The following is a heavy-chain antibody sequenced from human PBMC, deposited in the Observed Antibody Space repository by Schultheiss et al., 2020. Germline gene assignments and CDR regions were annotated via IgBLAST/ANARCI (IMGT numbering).Heavy chain of an antibody. Sequence: SQTLSLTCTVSGGSISSSSYYWGWIRQPPGKGLEWIGSIYHSGSTYYNPSLKSRVTISVDTSKNQFSLKLSSVTAADTAVYYCATYCSGGSCYRVPWFDPWGQGTLVTVSS. CDR2: IYHSGST. V-gene: IGHV4-39*07. CDR3: ATYCSGGSCYRVPWFDP. CDR1: GGSISSSSYY. J-gene: IGHJ5*02. D-gene: IGHD2-15*01.